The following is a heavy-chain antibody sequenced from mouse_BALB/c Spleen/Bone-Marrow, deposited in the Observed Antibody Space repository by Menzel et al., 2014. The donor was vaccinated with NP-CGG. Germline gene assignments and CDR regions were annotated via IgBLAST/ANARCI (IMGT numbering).Heavy chain of an antibody. V-gene: IGHV14-3*02. CDR3: AGLDLFAY. J-gene: IGHJ3*01. D-gene: IGHD3-3*01. Sequence: EVQLQQSGAELVKPGASVKLSCAASGFNIKDTYMHWVKQRPERGLEWIGRIDPANGNTKYDPKFQGKATITADTSSNTAYLQLSSLTSEDTAVYYCAGLDLFAYWGQGTLVTVSA. CDR1: GFNIKDTY. CDR2: IDPANGNT.